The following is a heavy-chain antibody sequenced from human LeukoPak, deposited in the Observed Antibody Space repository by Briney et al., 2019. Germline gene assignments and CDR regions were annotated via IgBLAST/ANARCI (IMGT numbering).Heavy chain of an antibody. CDR1: GYTFTGYY. CDR2: INPNSGGT. Sequence: GASVKVSCKASGYTFTGYYMHWVRQAPGQGLEWMGWINPNSGGTNYAQKFQGRVTMTRDTSISTAYMELSRLRSDDPAVYYCARDPGYYDSSGYYYSLHYFDYWGQGTLVTVSS. D-gene: IGHD3-22*01. V-gene: IGHV1-2*02. J-gene: IGHJ4*02. CDR3: ARDPGYYDSSGYYYSLHYFDY.